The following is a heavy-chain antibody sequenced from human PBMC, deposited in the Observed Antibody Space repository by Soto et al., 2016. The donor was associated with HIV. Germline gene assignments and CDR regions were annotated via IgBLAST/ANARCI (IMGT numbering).Heavy chain of an antibody. V-gene: IGHV3-23*01. CDR2: ISYSGDAT. D-gene: IGHD1-26*01. CDR1: GFTFSRTP. J-gene: IGHJ4*02. Sequence: EVQLLESGGGLQQPGGSLKVSCAGSGFTFSRTPMAWVRQAPGKGLDWVATISYSGDATYYADSAKGRFTISRDNSKDILYLQMNRLRAEDTAIYYCVKDDSFKWEVRDYWGLGTLVTVSS. CDR3: VKDDSFKWEVRDY.